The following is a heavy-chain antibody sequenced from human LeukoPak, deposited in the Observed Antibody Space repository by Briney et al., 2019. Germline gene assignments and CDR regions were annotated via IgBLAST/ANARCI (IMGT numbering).Heavy chain of an antibody. Sequence: SETLSLTCTVSGGSISSYYWSWIRQSPGKGLEWIGYYSGSTNYNPSLKSRVTISVDTSKNQFSLKLSSVTAADTAVYYCARDPGSSSYYFDYWGQGTLVTVSS. CDR2: YSGST. J-gene: IGHJ4*02. CDR1: GGSISSYY. V-gene: IGHV4-59*01. CDR3: ARDPGSSSYYFDY. D-gene: IGHD6-6*01.